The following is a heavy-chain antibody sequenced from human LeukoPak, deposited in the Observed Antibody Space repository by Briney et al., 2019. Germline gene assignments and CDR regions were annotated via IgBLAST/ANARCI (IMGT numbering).Heavy chain of an antibody. CDR1: GFTFGDYD. V-gene: IGHV3-49*04. CDR2: IRSKACGGTI. J-gene: IGHJ4*02. CDR3: SCSGSYFGPFAY. Sequence: GGSLRLSCTASGFTFGDYDMSWVRQAPGKGLEWVGFIRSKACGGTIEYSASVKCRFTSARDDNKSIAFLQMNSLKTEDTAVYYCSCSGSYFGPFAYWGQGTLATVSS. D-gene: IGHD1-26*01.